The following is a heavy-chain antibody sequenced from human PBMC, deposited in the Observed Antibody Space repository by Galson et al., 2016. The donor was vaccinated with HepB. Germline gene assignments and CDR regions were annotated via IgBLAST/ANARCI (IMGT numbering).Heavy chain of an antibody. CDR2: INYSGRT. CDR1: GGSISSDSYY. Sequence: SETLSLTCSVSGGSISSDSYYWSWIRQSPGKGLEWIGSINYSGRTNHNLALKSRVTISADTYKNQISLRLSSVTAADTAVYYCARLQSAIIVEYWGQGKLVTVSS. J-gene: IGHJ4*02. D-gene: IGHD6-19*01. V-gene: IGHV4-61*01. CDR3: ARLQSAIIVEY.